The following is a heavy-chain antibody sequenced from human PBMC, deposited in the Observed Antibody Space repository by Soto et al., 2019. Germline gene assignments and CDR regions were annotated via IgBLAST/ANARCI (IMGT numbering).Heavy chain of an antibody. CDR3: ARDLQITMIEEYYYYGMDV. CDR2: ISYDGSNK. Sequence: GGSLRLSCAASGFTFSSYGMHWVRQAPGKGLEWVAVISYDGSNKYYADSVKGRFTISRDNSKNTLFLQMNSLRAEDTAVYYCARDLQITMIEEYYYYGMDVWGQGTTVTVSS. D-gene: IGHD3-22*01. V-gene: IGHV3-30*03. CDR1: GFTFSSYG. J-gene: IGHJ6*02.